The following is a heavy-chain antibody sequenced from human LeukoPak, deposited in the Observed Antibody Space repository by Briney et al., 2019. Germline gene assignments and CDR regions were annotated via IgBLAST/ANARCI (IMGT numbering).Heavy chain of an antibody. CDR3: ARVYYDFWSGHRTNYYMGV. CDR2: IYYSGST. CDR1: GGSISSYY. Sequence: SETLSLTSTVSGGSISSYYWSWLRQPPGKGLEWIGYIYYSGSTNYNPSLKSRVTISVDTSKNQFSLKLSSVTAADTAVYYCARVYYDFWSGHRTNYYMGVWGKGTTVTVSS. J-gene: IGHJ6*03. D-gene: IGHD3-3*01. V-gene: IGHV4-59*01.